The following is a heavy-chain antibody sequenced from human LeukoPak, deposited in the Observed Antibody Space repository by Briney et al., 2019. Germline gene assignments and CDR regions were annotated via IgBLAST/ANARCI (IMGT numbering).Heavy chain of an antibody. CDR1: GYTFTSYP. J-gene: IGHJ3*01. CDR2: INTDTGNP. CDR3: ARAGLTGSKVAFDV. Sequence: ASVKVSCKSSGYTFTSYPMSWVRQAPGQGLEWMGWINTDTGNPTYAQGFTGRFVFSLDTSVSTAYLQITSLKAEDTAVYYCARAGLTGSKVAFDVWGQGTMVTVSS. V-gene: IGHV7-4-1*02. D-gene: IGHD1-20*01.